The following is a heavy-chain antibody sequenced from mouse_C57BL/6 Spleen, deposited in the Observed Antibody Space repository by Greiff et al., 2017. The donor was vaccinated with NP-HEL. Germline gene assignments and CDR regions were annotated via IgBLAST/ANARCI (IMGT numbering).Heavy chain of an antibody. D-gene: IGHD3-3*01. Sequence: QVQLQQPGAELVKPGASVKMSCKASGYTFTSYWITWVKQRPGQGLEWIGDIYPGSGSTNYNEKFKSKATLTVDKSASTADMQLSSLTSEDSAVYYVASAASRDRAWLASLGQGTCVTVAA. CDR3: ASAASRDRAWLAS. V-gene: IGHV1-55*01. J-gene: IGHJ3*01. CDR1: GYTFTSYW. CDR2: IYPGSGST.